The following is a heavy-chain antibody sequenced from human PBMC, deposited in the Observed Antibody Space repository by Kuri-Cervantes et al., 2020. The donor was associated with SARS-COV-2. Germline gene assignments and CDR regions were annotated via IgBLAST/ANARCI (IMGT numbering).Heavy chain of an antibody. D-gene: IGHD2-15*01. Sequence: ASVKVSCKASGYTFTDYSMHWVRQDPGQGLEWMVWINPNSGDTNYAQKFQGTVTVTRDTSFATVFMEVSRLRSDDTAVYYCARSCSVRSCFSDYSCLDVWGQGTMVTVSS. V-gene: IGHV1-2*02. CDR2: INPNSGDT. J-gene: IGHJ6*02. CDR1: GYTFTDYS. CDR3: ARSCSVRSCFSDYSCLDV.